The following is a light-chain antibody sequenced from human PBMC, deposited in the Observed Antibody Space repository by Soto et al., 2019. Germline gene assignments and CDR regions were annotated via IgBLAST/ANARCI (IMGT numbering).Light chain of an antibody. J-gene: IGKJ2*01. Sequence: DIVMTQSPDSLAVSLGERATINCNSSQSVLYSSNSKSSLAWYQQKPGQPPNLLIYWASSRESGVPDRFSGSGSGTDFTLNISSLQAEDVAVYFCLQYYTTPYTFGQGTKVEIK. CDR2: WAS. CDR3: LQYYTTPYT. V-gene: IGKV4-1*01. CDR1: QSVLYSSNSKSS.